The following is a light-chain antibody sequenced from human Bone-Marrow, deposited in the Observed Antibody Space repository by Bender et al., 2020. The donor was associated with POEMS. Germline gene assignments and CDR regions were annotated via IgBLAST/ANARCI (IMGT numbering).Light chain of an antibody. CDR3: CSYALGTTLSYV. J-gene: IGLJ1*01. V-gene: IGLV1-40*01. CDR1: TSNIGAGYD. CDR2: GNN. Sequence: HSVLTQPPSVSGAPGQRVTISCTGTTSNIGAGYDVQWYQQLPGRAPKLLIYGNNNRPSGVPDRFSGSKSDTSASLTISGLQPEDEADYYCCSYALGTTLSYVFGTGTQVTVL.